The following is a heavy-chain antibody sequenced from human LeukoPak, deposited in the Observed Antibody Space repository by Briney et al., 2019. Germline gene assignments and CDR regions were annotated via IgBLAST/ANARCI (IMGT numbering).Heavy chain of an antibody. CDR2: ISWNSGSI. J-gene: IGHJ5*02. CDR3: ARDGYCSGTSCFNWFDP. CDR1: GFTFDDYA. V-gene: IGHV3-9*01. Sequence: PGRSLRLSCAASGFTFDDYAMHWVRQAPGKGLEWVSGISWNSGSIGYADSVKGRFTISRDNAKNSLYLQMNSLRAEDTAVNYCARDGYCSGTSCFNWFDPWGQGTLVTVSS. D-gene: IGHD2-2*01.